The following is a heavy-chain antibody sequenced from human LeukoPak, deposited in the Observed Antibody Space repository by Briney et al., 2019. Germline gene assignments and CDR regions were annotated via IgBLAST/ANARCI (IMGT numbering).Heavy chain of an antibody. D-gene: IGHD1-26*01. Sequence: PGGTLRLPYAASGLTFSTHNMNWARHAPGKGLEWISSITSSSKYIYYADSVTGRFTMSRDNAKTSLYLQMSSLSSDDTAVYCCERDPYSGNYGNYYYYYMDVWGKGTTVTISS. V-gene: IGHV3-21*06. CDR1: GLTFSTHN. CDR2: ITSSSKYI. J-gene: IGHJ6*03. CDR3: ERDPYSGNYGNYYYYYMDV.